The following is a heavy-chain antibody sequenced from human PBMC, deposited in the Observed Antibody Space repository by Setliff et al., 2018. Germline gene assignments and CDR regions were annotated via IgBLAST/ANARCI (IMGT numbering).Heavy chain of an antibody. Sequence: SETLSLTCSVSDFSINSGYYWGWIRQSPGEGLEWIGSIYRNGDTYYNPSLKSRVTISVDTSKNQLSLKLNSVTAADTAVYYCARQIDYGDFQYFDYWGQGTLVTVSS. D-gene: IGHD4-17*01. CDR1: DFSINSGYY. V-gene: IGHV4-38-2*01. CDR3: ARQIDYGDFQYFDY. CDR2: IYRNGDT. J-gene: IGHJ4*02.